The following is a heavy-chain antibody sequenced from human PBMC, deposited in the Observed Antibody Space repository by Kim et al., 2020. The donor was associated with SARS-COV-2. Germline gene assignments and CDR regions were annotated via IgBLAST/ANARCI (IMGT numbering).Heavy chain of an antibody. V-gene: IGHV1-69*13. CDR1: GGTFSSYA. J-gene: IGHJ5*02. D-gene: IGHD1-26*01. CDR2: IIPIFGTA. Sequence: SVKVSCKASGGTFSSYAISWVRQAPGQGLEWMGGIIPIFGTANYAQKFQGRVTITADESTSTAYMELSSLRSEDTAVYYCARDLTRGWELRVENWFDPWGQGTLVTVSS. CDR3: ARDLTRGWELRVENWFDP.